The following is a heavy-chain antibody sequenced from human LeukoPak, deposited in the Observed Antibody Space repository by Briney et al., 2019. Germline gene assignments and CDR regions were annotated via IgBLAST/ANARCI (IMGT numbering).Heavy chain of an antibody. Sequence: GGSLRLSCAASGFTFSRYWMNWVRQAPGKGLEWVANINQDGGEKYYVDSVKGRFTISRDKSKNTLYLQMNTLRVDDTAVYFCAKGDIVATSLFDHWGQGTPVTVSS. V-gene: IGHV3-7*03. CDR3: AKGDIVATSLFDH. CDR2: INQDGGEK. CDR1: GFTFSRYW. J-gene: IGHJ4*02. D-gene: IGHD5-12*01.